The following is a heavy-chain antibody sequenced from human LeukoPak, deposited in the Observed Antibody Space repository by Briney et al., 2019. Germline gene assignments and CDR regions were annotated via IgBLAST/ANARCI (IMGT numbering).Heavy chain of an antibody. D-gene: IGHD6-6*01. CDR2: IYPGDSDT. CDR1: GYSFTSYW. Sequence: GESLKISCKGSGYSFTSYWIGWVRQMPGKGLEWMGSIYPGDSDTRYSPSFEGQVTISADKSISPAYLQWSSLKASDTATYYCARSPVEYSTLSGRKGDAFDIWGQGTMVTVSS. CDR3: ARSPVEYSTLSGRKGDAFDI. V-gene: IGHV5-51*01. J-gene: IGHJ3*02.